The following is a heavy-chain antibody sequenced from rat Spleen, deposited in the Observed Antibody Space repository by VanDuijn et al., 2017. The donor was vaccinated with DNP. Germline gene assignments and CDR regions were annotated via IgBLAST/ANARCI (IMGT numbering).Heavy chain of an antibody. V-gene: IGHV5-25*01. Sequence: EVKLVESGGGLVQPGRSLKLSCAASGFTLSNYDMARVRQAPPKALECVASLSTSGGSTYYRDSVKGRFTVSRDNAKSTLYLQMDSLRSEDTATYYCARLRVYWYFDFWGPGTMVTVSS. CDR2: LSTSGGST. J-gene: IGHJ1*01. D-gene: IGHD1-7*01. CDR3: ARLRVYWYFDF. CDR1: GFTLSNYD.